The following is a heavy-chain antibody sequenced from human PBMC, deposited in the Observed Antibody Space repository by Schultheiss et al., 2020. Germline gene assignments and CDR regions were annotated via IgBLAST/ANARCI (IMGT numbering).Heavy chain of an antibody. CDR3: ARDSELYYDSSGYYWYFDL. J-gene: IGHJ2*01. CDR2: IYYSGST. CDR1: GASVSSGSYY. V-gene: IGHV4-61*01. D-gene: IGHD3-22*01. Sequence: SQTLSLTCTVSGASVSSGSYYWSWIRQPPGKGLEWIGYIYYSGSTNYNPSLKSRVTISLDTSKNQFSLKLSSVTAADTAVYYCARDSELYYDSSGYYWYFDLWGRGTLVTVSS.